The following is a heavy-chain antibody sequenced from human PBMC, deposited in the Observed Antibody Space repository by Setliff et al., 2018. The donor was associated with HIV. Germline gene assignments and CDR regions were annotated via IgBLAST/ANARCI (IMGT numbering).Heavy chain of an antibody. J-gene: IGHJ5*02. D-gene: IGHD6-19*01. V-gene: IGHV3-23*01. Sequence: GGSLRLSCAASGFTFSNYAMTWVRQAPGKGLEWVSGISGSGDTTNYADSVKGRFTISRDNSKNTLYLQMNSLRAEDTAVYYCAKDYSSGWSAWGQGTLVTVSS. CDR2: ISGSGDTT. CDR3: AKDYSSGWSA. CDR1: GFTFSNYA.